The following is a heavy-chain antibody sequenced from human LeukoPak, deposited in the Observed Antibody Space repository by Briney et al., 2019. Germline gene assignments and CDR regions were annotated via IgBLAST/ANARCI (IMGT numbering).Heavy chain of an antibody. Sequence: GGSLRLSCAASGFTFNDYYMSWIRQAPGKGLEWVSYISTSGSTIYYSDSVKGRFTISRDDAKNSLYLQMNSLRAEDTAAYYCARGRSHRDLVQTWGQGTLVTVSS. V-gene: IGHV3-11*01. J-gene: IGHJ4*02. CDR2: ISTSGSTI. CDR3: ARGRSHRDLVQT. CDR1: GFTFNDYY. D-gene: IGHD5-24*01.